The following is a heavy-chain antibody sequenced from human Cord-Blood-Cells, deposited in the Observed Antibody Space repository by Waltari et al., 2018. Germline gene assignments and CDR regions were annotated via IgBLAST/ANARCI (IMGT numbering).Heavy chain of an antibody. Sequence: QVQLQQWGAGLLKPSETLSLTCAVYGGSFSGYYWSWSRQPPGKGLEWIGEINQSGSTNYNPSLKSRVTISVDTSKNQFSLKLSSVTAADTAVYYCARARGRTYYDFWSGWGQGTTVTVSS. V-gene: IGHV4-34*01. CDR3: ARARGRTYYDFWSG. CDR1: GGSFSGYY. CDR2: INQSGST. D-gene: IGHD3-3*01. J-gene: IGHJ6*02.